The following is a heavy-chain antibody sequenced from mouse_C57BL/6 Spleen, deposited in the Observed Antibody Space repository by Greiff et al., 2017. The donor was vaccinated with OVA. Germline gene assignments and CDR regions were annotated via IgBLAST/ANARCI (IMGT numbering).Heavy chain of an antibody. D-gene: IGHD2-5*01. CDR2: ISDGGSYT. CDR3: APYSNYPFAY. V-gene: IGHV5-4*03. Sequence: EVKLVESGGGLVKPGGSLKLSCAASGFTFSSYAMSWVRQTPEKRLEWVATISDGGSYTNYPDNVKGRFTISRDNAKNTLYLQMSHLKSEDTAMYYCAPYSNYPFAYWGQGTLVTVSA. J-gene: IGHJ3*01. CDR1: GFTFSSYA.